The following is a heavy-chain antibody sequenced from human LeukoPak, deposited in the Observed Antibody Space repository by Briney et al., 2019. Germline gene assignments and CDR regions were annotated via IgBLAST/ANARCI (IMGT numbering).Heavy chain of an antibody. Sequence: GESLRLSCAASGFTFSTYAMSWVRQAPGKGLEWVGFIRSKAYGGTTEYAASVKGRFTISRDDSKSIAYLQMNSLKTEDTAVYYCTRDCGGWYVFYYFDYWGQGTLVTVSS. D-gene: IGHD6-19*01. CDR3: TRDCGGWYVFYYFDY. CDR1: GFTFSTYA. J-gene: IGHJ4*02. CDR2: IRSKAYGGTT. V-gene: IGHV3-49*04.